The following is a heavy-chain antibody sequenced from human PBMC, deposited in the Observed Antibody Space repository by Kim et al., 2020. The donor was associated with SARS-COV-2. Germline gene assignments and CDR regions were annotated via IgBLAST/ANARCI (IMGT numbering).Heavy chain of an antibody. Sequence: ASVKVSCKASGYTFTSYGISWVRQAPGQGLEWMGWISAYNGNTNYAQKLQGRVTMTTDTSTSTAYMELRSLRSDDTAVYYCARALRYFDWTYPIDYWGQGTLAT. J-gene: IGHJ4*02. V-gene: IGHV1-18*04. CDR2: ISAYNGNT. CDR3: ARALRYFDWTYPIDY. D-gene: IGHD3-9*01. CDR1: GYTFTSYG.